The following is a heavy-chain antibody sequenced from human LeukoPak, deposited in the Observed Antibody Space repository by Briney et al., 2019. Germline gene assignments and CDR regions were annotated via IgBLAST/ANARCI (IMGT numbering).Heavy chain of an antibody. CDR2: TSAYNGNT. CDR1: GYTFTSYG. CDR3: ARESRYYGSGSFDY. V-gene: IGHV1-18*04. D-gene: IGHD3-10*01. Sequence: ASVKVSCKASGYTFTSYGISWVRQAPGQRLEWMGWTSAYNGNTNYAQKLKGRVTMTTDTSTSTAYMELRSLGSDDTAVYYCARESRYYGSGSFDYWGQGTLVTVSS. J-gene: IGHJ4*02.